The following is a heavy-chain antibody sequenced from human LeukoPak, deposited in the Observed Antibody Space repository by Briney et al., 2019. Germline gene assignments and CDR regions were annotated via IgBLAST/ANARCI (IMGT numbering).Heavy chain of an antibody. J-gene: IGHJ4*02. V-gene: IGHV4-38-2*01. CDR2: IYPSGST. D-gene: IGHD4-11*01. CDR1: GYSISSGYY. Sequence: PSETLSLTCAVSGYSISSGYYWDWIRQPPGKGLEWIAIIYPSGSTYYNPSLKSRVPISVDTSKNQFSLKMTSVTAADTAVNYCARSTVTTPWYFDYWGQGTLVTVSS. CDR3: ARSTVTTPWYFDY.